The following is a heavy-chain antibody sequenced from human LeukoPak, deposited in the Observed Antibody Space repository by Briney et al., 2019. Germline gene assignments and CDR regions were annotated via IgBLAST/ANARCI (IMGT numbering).Heavy chain of an antibody. CDR3: ARAFVVGHYGFDY. CDR1: GYSISSSNW. CDR2: IYYSGST. J-gene: IGHJ4*02. V-gene: IGHV4-28*03. Sequence: SETLSLTCAVSGYSISSSNWWGWIRQPPGKGLEWIGYIYYSGSTYYNPSLKSRVTMSVDTSKNHFSLKLSSVTAVDTAVYYCARAFVVGHYGFDYWGQGTLVTVSS. D-gene: IGHD2-15*01.